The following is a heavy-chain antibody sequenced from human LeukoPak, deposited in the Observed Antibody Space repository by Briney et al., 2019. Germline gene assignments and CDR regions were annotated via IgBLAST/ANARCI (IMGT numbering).Heavy chain of an antibody. CDR1: GASISNYY. CDR2: IHSSVRT. V-gene: IGHV4-59*08. Sequence: SETLSLTCTVSGASISNYYCSWIRQPPGKGLEWIGYIHSSVRTDFNPSLKSRPPISIDTPKNHFSLRLTSVTAADTAVYFCARHSETCSCGNCCLDYFDYWGQGTLVTVSS. CDR3: ARHSETCSCGNCCLDYFDY. D-gene: IGHD2-21*01. J-gene: IGHJ4*02.